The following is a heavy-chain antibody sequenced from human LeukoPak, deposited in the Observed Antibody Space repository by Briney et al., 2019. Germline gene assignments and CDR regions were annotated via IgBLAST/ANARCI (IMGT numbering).Heavy chain of an antibody. V-gene: IGHV4-59*01. CDR2: IYYSGST. CDR1: GGSISSYY. Sequence: SETLSLTCTVSGGSISSYYWSWIRQPPGKGLEWIGYIYYSGSTNYNPSLKSRVTIPIDTSKNQFSLKLRSVTAADTAVYYCASHYGSGFGYWGQGTLVTVSS. D-gene: IGHD3-10*01. CDR3: ASHYGSGFGY. J-gene: IGHJ4*02.